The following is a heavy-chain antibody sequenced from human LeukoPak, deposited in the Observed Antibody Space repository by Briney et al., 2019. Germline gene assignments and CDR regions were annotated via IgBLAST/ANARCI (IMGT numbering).Heavy chain of an antibody. CDR3: ARVRYSSGQHDAFDI. CDR1: GYTFTSYY. V-gene: IGHV1-2*02. CDR2: INPNSGGT. D-gene: IGHD3-22*01. Sequence: ASVKVSCKASGYTFTSYYMHWVRQAPGQGLEWMGWINPNSGGTNYAQKFQGRVTMTRDTSISTAYMELSRLRSDDTAVYYCARVRYSSGQHDAFDIWGQGTMVTVSS. J-gene: IGHJ3*02.